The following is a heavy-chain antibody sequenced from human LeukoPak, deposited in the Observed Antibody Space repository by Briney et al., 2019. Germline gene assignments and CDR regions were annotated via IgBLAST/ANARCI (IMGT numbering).Heavy chain of an antibody. Sequence: RSLRLSCAASGFTFRSYGMHWVRQAAGKGLEWVAVIWDDGSKKYYADSVKGRFTISRDNSKNTLYLQMNSLRAEDTAVYYCARDSLGGDYWGQGTLVTVSS. CDR2: IWDDGSKK. J-gene: IGHJ4*02. CDR1: GFTFRSYG. CDR3: ARDSLGGDY. D-gene: IGHD3-16*01. V-gene: IGHV3-33*01.